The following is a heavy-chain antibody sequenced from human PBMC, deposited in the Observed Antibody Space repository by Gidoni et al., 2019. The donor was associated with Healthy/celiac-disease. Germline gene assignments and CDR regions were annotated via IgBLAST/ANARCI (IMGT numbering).Heavy chain of an antibody. CDR1: GCTCGRDS. CDR2: IIISSRTT. D-gene: IGHD5-18*01. Sequence: EVQLVESGGGLVQPGGSLRLSCAASGCTCGRDSMTWVRKAPGKGLEWVSYIIISSRTTYYADSVKGRFTISRDNAKNSLYLQMNSLRDEDTAVYYCARERGIQLWLLSGNDAFDIWGQGTMVTVSS. V-gene: IGHV3-48*02. J-gene: IGHJ3*02. CDR3: ARERGIQLWLLSGNDAFDI.